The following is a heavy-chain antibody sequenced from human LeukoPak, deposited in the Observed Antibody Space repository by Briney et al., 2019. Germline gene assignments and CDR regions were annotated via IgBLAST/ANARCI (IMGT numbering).Heavy chain of an antibody. D-gene: IGHD3-9*01. CDR2: INHSGST. Sequence: SETLSLTCAVYGGSFSGYYWSWIRQPPGKGLEWIGEINHSGSTNYNPSLKIPVTISVDTSKHQLPLKLSSATAADTAVYSCASRVLNYDILTGYYNSWGQGTLVTVSS. J-gene: IGHJ4*02. CDR1: GGSFSGYY. V-gene: IGHV4-34*01. CDR3: ASRVLNYDILTGYYNS.